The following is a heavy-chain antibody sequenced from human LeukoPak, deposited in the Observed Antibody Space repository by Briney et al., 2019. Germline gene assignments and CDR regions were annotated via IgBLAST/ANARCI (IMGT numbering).Heavy chain of an antibody. Sequence: GGSLRLSCAASGFTVSSNYMSWVRQAPGKGLEWVSVIYGGGSTYYADSVKGRFTISRDNSKNTLYLQMNSLRAEDTAVYYCARDPDIVVVVAATGAFDIWGQGTMVTVSS. CDR2: IYGGGST. CDR1: GFTVSSNY. CDR3: ARDPDIVVVVAATGAFDI. V-gene: IGHV3-53*01. J-gene: IGHJ3*02. D-gene: IGHD2-15*01.